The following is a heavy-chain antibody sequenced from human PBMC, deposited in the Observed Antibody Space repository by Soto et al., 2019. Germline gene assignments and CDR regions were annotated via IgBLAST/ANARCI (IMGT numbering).Heavy chain of an antibody. CDR1: GFTFSSYG. CDR3: ARDRSYGAGTYYYGMDV. Sequence: QVQLVASGGGVVQPGSSLRLSCAAPGFTFSSYGMHWVRQAPGKGLEWVAVIWYDGRNKYYADSVKGRFTISRDNSKNTLYLHMNSLRAEDTAVYYCARDRSYGAGTYYYGMDVWGQGTTVTVSS. J-gene: IGHJ6*02. D-gene: IGHD3-10*01. CDR2: IWYDGRNK. V-gene: IGHV3-33*01.